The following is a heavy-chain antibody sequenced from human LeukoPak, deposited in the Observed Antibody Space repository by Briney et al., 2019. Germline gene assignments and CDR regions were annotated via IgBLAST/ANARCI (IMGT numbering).Heavy chain of an antibody. V-gene: IGHV3-21*01. CDR1: GFTFSSYS. D-gene: IGHD3-22*01. CDR2: ISSSSSYI. CDR3: ARVPTYYYDSSGYPVGYFDY. Sequence: GGSLRLSCAASGFTFSSYSMNWVRQAPGKGLEWVSSISSSSSYIYYADSVKGRFTISRDNAKNSLYLQTNSLRAEDTAVYYCARVPTYYYDSSGYPVGYFDYWGQGTLVTVSS. J-gene: IGHJ4*02.